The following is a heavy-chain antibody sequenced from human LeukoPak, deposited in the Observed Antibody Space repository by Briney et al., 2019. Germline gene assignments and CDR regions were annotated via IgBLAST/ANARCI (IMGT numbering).Heavy chain of an antibody. V-gene: IGHV3-30*02. CDR2: IRYDGSNK. CDR1: VITFSSYG. Sequence: GRSLRLSSAASVITFSSYGMTWVRQAPGKGLEWVAFIRYDGSNKYYADSVKGRFTISRDNSKNTLYLQMNSLRAEDTAVYYCAKDKTQGHLNYFDYWGQGTLVTVSS. J-gene: IGHJ4*02. CDR3: AKDKTQGHLNYFDY.